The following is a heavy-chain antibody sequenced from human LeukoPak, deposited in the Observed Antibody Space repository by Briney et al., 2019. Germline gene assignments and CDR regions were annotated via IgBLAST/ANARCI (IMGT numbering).Heavy chain of an antibody. CDR3: ARDLNEGRDL. J-gene: IGHJ5*02. D-gene: IGHD1-26*01. V-gene: IGHV1-69*04. CDR1: GGTFSSYA. Sequence: GSSVKVSCKASGGTFSSYAISWVRQAPGQGLEWMGRIIPIFGIANYAQKFQGRVTITADKSTSTAYMELSSLRSEDTAVYYCARDLNEGRDLWGQGTLVTVSS. CDR2: IIPIFGIA.